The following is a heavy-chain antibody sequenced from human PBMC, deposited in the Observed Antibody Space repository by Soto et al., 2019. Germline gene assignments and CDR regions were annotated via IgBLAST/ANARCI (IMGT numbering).Heavy chain of an antibody. CDR3: ARPLVAPVAGPYYYGMDV. CDR2: IWYDGNTK. V-gene: IGHV3-33*01. CDR1: GFTFNSYG. Sequence: VGSLRLSCTASGFTFNSYGFNWVRQAPGKGLEWVAVIWYDGNTKYYADSVKGRFTISRDNLRSTVYLQMNSLTAEDTAVYYCARPLVAPVAGPYYYGMDVWGQGTTVTVSS. J-gene: IGHJ6*02. D-gene: IGHD6-19*01.